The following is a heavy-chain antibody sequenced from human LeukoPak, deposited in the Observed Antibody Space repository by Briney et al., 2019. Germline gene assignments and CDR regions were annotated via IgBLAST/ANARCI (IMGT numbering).Heavy chain of an antibody. Sequence: ASVKVSCKASGYTFTSYAMHWVRQAPGQRLEWMGWINAGNGNTKYSQKFQGRVTITRDTSASTAYMELSSLRSEDTAAYYCARDRSSGWSRLDYWGQGTLVTVSS. CDR3: ARDRSSGWSRLDY. D-gene: IGHD6-19*01. V-gene: IGHV1-3*01. CDR2: INAGNGNT. J-gene: IGHJ4*02. CDR1: GYTFTSYA.